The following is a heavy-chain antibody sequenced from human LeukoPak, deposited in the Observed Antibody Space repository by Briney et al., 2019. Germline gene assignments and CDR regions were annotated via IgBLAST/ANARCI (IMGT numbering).Heavy chain of an antibody. Sequence: SQTLSLTCAISGDSVSSNSAAWNWIRQSPSRGLEWLGRTYYRSRWYDDYAVSVKSRIIINSDTSKNQFSLQVNSVTPEDTAVYYCTRAPYTSGWPPHFDYWGQGTLVTVSS. CDR2: TYYRSRWYD. J-gene: IGHJ4*02. V-gene: IGHV6-1*01. CDR3: TRAPYTSGWPPHFDY. D-gene: IGHD6-19*01. CDR1: GDSVSSNSAA.